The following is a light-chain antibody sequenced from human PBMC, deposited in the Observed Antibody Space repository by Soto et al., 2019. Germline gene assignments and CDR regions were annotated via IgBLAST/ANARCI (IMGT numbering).Light chain of an antibody. CDR2: GAS. Sequence: EVVMNKAPGTLSVYSGQRATRSCMASQSVSDNLAWYQQKPGQAPRLLIYGASTRATGIPARFSGSGSGTEFTLTISSLQSEDFAVYYCQQYNNWPLTFGGGTKVDIK. CDR3: QQYNNWPLT. V-gene: IGKV3D-15*01. CDR1: QSVSDN. J-gene: IGKJ4*01.